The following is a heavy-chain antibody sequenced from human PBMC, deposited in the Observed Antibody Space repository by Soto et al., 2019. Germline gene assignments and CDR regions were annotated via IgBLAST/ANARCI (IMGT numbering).Heavy chain of an antibody. J-gene: IGHJ4*02. Sequence: EVHLVESGGGLVQPGGSLRLACAASGFTVRNNYMSWVRQAPGKGLEWVSVVYDDGSTYYAGSVKGRFTISRDKSKNTVSLQMSSLRAEDTAVYYCARGHYGSLPGYFDYWGQGTLVTVSS. D-gene: IGHD3-10*01. CDR1: GFTVRNNY. CDR2: VYDDGST. CDR3: ARGHYGSLPGYFDY. V-gene: IGHV3-66*01.